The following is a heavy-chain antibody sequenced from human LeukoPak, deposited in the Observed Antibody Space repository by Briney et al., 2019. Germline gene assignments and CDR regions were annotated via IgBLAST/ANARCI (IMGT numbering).Heavy chain of an antibody. CDR1: GYTLTELS. Sequence: ASVTVSCKVSGYTLTELSMHWVRQAPGKGLEWMGGFDPEDGEKIYAQKFQGRVTMTEDTSTDTAYMELSSLRSEGTVVYYWATYSAQAAAGTSPYFQHWGQGTLVTVSS. CDR3: ATYSAQAAAGTSPYFQH. V-gene: IGHV1-24*01. CDR2: FDPEDGEK. D-gene: IGHD6-13*01. J-gene: IGHJ1*01.